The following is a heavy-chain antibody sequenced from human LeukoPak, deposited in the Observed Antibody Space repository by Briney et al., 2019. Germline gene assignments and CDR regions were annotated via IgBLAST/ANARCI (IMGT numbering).Heavy chain of an antibody. CDR1: GDSISTYY. CDR3: ARGVYGSGYFFDY. J-gene: IGHJ4*02. CDR2: IYYSGTT. D-gene: IGHD3-10*01. V-gene: IGHV4-59*01. Sequence: PSETLSLTCTVSGDSISTYYWSWIRQPPRNGLEWIGYIYYSGTTNYNPSLKSRVTISVDTSKNQFSLTLSSVTAADTAVYYCARGVYGSGYFFDYWGQGTLVTVSS.